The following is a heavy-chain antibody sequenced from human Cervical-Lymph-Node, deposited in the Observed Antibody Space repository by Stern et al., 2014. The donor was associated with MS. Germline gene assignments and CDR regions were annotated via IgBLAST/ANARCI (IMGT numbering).Heavy chain of an antibody. CDR3: ARKKSGSTERTFYEIFDL. J-gene: IGHJ3*01. Sequence: VQLVESGAELKKPGASVLIACKASGYPFTHYDLNLVRQTPAEGLEWVGWVNPNSGASGSAAKFPGRVTMTSNTSSDTVHMVLSSLTSGDTGVYFCARKKSGSTERTFYEIFDLWGPGTMVTVSA. V-gene: IGHV1-8*01. D-gene: IGHD2/OR15-2a*01. CDR1: GYPFTHYD. CDR2: VNPNSGAS.